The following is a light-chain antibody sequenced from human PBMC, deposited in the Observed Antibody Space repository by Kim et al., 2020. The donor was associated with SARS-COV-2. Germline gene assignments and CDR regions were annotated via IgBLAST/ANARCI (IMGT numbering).Light chain of an antibody. CDR1: QSISSY. J-gene: IGKJ4*01. CDR3: QQSYSTPPLT. V-gene: IGKV1-39*01. CDR2: AAS. Sequence: DIQMTQSPSSLSASVGDRVTITCRASQSISSYLNWYQQKPGKAPKLLIYAASSLQSGVPSRFSGSGSGTDFTLTISSLQPEDFATYYCQQSYSTPPLTFGGETKGEIK.